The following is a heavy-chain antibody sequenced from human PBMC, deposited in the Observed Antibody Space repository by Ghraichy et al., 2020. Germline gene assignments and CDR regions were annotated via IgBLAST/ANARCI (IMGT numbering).Heavy chain of an antibody. Sequence: SETLSLTCTVSGGSISSGAYYWTWIRQHPEKGLEWIGYISASGSTYYNPSLKSRVTISVDTSKNQFSLKLSSVTAADTAVYFCARKLDYNDYHFDYWGQGNLVTVSS. J-gene: IGHJ4*02. CDR2: ISASGST. V-gene: IGHV4-31*03. CDR3: ARKLDYNDYHFDY. CDR1: GGSISSGAYY. D-gene: IGHD4-11*01.